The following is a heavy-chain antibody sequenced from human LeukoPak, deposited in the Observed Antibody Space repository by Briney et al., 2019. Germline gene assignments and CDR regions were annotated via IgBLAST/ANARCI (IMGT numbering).Heavy chain of an antibody. CDR3: ARDALASGSHDY. Sequence: GGSLRLSCAASGFTSNSYWMSWVRQTPGKGLEWVASIKRDGSDTHYVDSVKGRFTISRDNAKNSLFLQMNSLTAEDTALYYCARDALASGSHDYWGQGNLVTVSS. CDR1: GFTSNSYW. D-gene: IGHD3-10*01. V-gene: IGHV3-7*04. J-gene: IGHJ4*02. CDR2: IKRDGSDT.